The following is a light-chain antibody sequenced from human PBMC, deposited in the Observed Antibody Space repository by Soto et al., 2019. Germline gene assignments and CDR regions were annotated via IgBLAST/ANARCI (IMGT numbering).Light chain of an antibody. CDR2: AAS. CDR3: QQLDSYLP. CDR1: QGIDTY. J-gene: IGKJ5*01. V-gene: IGKV1-9*01. Sequence: DIQMTQSPSSLSASVGDRVTITFRTSQGIDTYLAWYQQKPGRAPKLLINAASILQNGVPSRFSGSGSGTDFTLTISSLQPEDIATYYCQQLDSYLPFGQGTRLEIK.